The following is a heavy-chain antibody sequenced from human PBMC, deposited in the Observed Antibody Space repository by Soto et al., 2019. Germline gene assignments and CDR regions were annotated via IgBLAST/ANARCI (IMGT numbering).Heavy chain of an antibody. D-gene: IGHD3-10*01. CDR1: GGSVSSSSYY. V-gene: IGHV4-31*03. CDR3: ARGRITMVRGVIIPNWFDP. CDR2: IYYSGST. Sequence: PSETLSLTCTVSGGSVSSSSYYWGWVRQPPGKGLEWIGYIYYSGSTYYNPSLKSRVTISVDTSKNQFSLKLSSVTAADTAVYYCARGRITMVRGVIIPNWFDPWGQGTLVTVSS. J-gene: IGHJ5*02.